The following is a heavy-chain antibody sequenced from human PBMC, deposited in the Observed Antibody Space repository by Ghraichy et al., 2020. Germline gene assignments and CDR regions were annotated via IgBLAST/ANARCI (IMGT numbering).Heavy chain of an antibody. CDR2: IYYSGST. V-gene: IGHV4-59*01. D-gene: IGHD1-26*01. CDR1: GGSISSYY. J-gene: IGHJ3*02. Sequence: SETLSLTCSVSGGSISSYYWNWVRQPPGKGLEWIGYIYYSGSTNYNPSLKSRLTISVDTSKNQFSLKLSSVTAADTAVYYCATSDSGSYNDAFDIWGQGTMVTVSS. CDR3: ATSDSGSYNDAFDI.